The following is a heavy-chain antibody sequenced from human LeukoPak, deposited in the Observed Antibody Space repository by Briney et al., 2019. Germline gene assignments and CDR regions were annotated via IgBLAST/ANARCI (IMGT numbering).Heavy chain of an antibody. CDR2: ISGSGGST. CDR1: GLTFSNAW. Sequence: GGSLSLSCAASGLTFSNAWMSWVRQAPGKGLEWVSAISGSGGSTYYADSVKGRFTISRDNSKNTLYLQMNSLRAEDTAVYYCAKTQNWFDPWGQGTLVTVSS. V-gene: IGHV3-23*01. CDR3: AKTQNWFDP. J-gene: IGHJ5*02.